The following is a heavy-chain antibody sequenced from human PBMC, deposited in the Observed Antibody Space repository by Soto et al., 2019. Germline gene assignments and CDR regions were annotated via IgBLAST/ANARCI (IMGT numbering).Heavy chain of an antibody. CDR2: IIPIFGTV. D-gene: IGHD6-19*01. Sequence: QVQLVQSGAEVKKPGSSVKVSCKASGGTFSSYAISWVRQAPGQGLEWMGGIIPIFGTVNYAQKFQGRVTITADESTSTAYMELSSLRSEDTAVYYCARGGYSSGWYHYYGMDVWGQGTTVTVSS. CDR1: GGTFSSYA. J-gene: IGHJ6*02. CDR3: ARGGYSSGWYHYYGMDV. V-gene: IGHV1-69*01.